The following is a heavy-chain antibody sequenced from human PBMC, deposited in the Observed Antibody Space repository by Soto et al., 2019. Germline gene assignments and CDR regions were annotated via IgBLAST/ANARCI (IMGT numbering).Heavy chain of an antibody. CDR2: MNPNSGNS. J-gene: IGHJ6*02. D-gene: IGHD6-25*01. CDR1: GFTFTTYA. Sequence: QVQLVQSGAEVKKPGASVKVSCKASGFTFTTYAIDWVRPDTVQGLEWMGWMNPNSGNSGYAQKFQVRITLTRDTSTSTVYIELSSLRDDDTAVYYCAREDNSGWANGYDGMDVWGQGTTVTVSS. V-gene: IGHV1-8*01. CDR3: AREDNSGWANGYDGMDV.